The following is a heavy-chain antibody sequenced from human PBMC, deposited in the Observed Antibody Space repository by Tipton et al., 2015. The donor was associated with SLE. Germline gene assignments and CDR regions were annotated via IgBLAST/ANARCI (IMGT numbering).Heavy chain of an antibody. CDR1: GGSISRYY. V-gene: IGHV4-59*01. CDR2: IYYSGTT. Sequence: TLSLTCTVSGGSISRYYWSWIRQSPGKGLEWIGYIYYSGTTKYNPSLKSRVTMSVDTSKNQFSLRLTSVTAADTAVYYCARDREQFSKWGQGTLVTVSS. D-gene: IGHD6-19*01. CDR3: ARDREQFSK. J-gene: IGHJ4*02.